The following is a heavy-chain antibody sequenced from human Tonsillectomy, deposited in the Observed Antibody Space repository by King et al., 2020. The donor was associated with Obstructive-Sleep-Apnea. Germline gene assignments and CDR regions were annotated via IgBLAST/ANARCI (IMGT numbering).Heavy chain of an antibody. CDR1: GFTFSGSA. CDR2: IRCKATSYAT. Sequence: VQLVESGGGLVQPGGSLQLSCAASGFTFSGSAIHWDRQASGKGLEWVGHIRCKATSYATAYAASVKGRFTISRDDSKNTAYLQMNSLKTEDTAVYYCIRHIDTIDYWGQGTLVTVSS. D-gene: IGHD2-2*01. J-gene: IGHJ4*02. CDR3: IRHIDTIDY. V-gene: IGHV3-73*01.